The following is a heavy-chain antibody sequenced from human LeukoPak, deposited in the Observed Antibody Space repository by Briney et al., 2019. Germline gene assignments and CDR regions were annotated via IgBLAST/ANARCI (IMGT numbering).Heavy chain of an antibody. CDR2: INPNSDDT. CDR1: GYTFTGYY. CDR3: ARGARTYRSGWYYNERGDY. J-gene: IGHJ4*02. V-gene: IGHV1-2*02. D-gene: IGHD6-19*01. Sequence: ASVKVSCKASGYTFTGYYMHWVRQAPGQGLEWMGWINPNSDDTNFAQKFQARVTVTRDTSTNTVYIELSSLRSDDTAVYYCARGARTYRSGWYYNERGDYWGQGTLVTVSS.